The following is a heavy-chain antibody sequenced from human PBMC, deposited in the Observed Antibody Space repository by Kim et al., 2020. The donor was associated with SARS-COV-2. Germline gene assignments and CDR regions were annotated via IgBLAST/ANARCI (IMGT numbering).Heavy chain of an antibody. J-gene: IGHJ1*01. D-gene: IGHD3-10*01. Sequence: GGSLRLSCAASGFTVSSNYMSWVRQAPGKGLEWVSVIYSGGSTYYADSVKGRFTISRDNSKNTLYLQMNSLRTADTAAYYCARDDYGSGPEYFQHWGQGT. CDR3: ARDDYGSGPEYFQH. V-gene: IGHV3-53*01. CDR1: GFTVSSNY. CDR2: IYSGGST.